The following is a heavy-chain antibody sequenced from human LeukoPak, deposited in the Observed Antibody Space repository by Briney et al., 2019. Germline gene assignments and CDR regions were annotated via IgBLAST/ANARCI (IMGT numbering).Heavy chain of an antibody. Sequence: SETLSLTRTVSGGSISSYYWSWIRQPPGKGLEWIGYLYYSGSTNYNPSLKSRVTISVDTSKNQFSLKLTSVTAADTAVYYCARAGPGYSFDYWGQGTPVTVSS. V-gene: IGHV4-59*08. CDR1: GGSISSYY. CDR3: ARAGPGYSFDY. CDR2: LYYSGST. D-gene: IGHD3-10*01. J-gene: IGHJ4*02.